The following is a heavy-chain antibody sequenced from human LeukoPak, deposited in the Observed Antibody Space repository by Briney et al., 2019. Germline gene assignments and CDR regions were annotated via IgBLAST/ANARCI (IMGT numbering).Heavy chain of an antibody. D-gene: IGHD3-10*02. Sequence: GGSLRLSCAASGFTFSSYEMNWVRQAPGKGLEWVSYISSSGSTIYYADSVKGRFTISRDNARNSLYLPMNSLRAEDTAVYYCAELGITMIGGVWGKGTTVTISS. CDR2: ISSSGSTI. CDR1: GFTFSSYE. V-gene: IGHV3-48*03. CDR3: AELGITMIGGV. J-gene: IGHJ6*04.